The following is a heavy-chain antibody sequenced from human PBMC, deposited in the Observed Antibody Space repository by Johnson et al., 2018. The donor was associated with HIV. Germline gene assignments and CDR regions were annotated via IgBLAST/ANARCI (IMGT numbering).Heavy chain of an antibody. D-gene: IGHD3-22*01. CDR1: GFTFKIYA. Sequence: QMLLVESGGGVVQPGRSLRLSCAASGFTFKIYAMHWVRQAPGKGLAWVAVVSYDGPDKYYADSVKGRFTISRDNSNNTLYLQMNSLRAEDTAVYYCARGSPNYYDSSGRYVPVAFDIWGQGTMVTVSS. CDR2: VSYDGPDK. CDR3: ARGSPNYYDSSGRYVPVAFDI. J-gene: IGHJ3*02. V-gene: IGHV3-30*14.